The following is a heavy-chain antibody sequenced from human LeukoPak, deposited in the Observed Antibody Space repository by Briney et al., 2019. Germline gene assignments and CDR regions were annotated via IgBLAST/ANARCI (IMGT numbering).Heavy chain of an antibody. J-gene: IGHJ4*02. CDR1: Y. CDR2: IYHSGTT. D-gene: IGHD4-11*01. Sequence: YWIGWVRQLPGKGLEWIGFIYHSGTTFYNPSLEGRAAISVDTSQNQFSLKLTSVTAADTAVYYCARAVDYRNYFDYWGQGTLVTVSS. V-gene: IGHV4-31*02. CDR3: ARAVDYRNYFDY.